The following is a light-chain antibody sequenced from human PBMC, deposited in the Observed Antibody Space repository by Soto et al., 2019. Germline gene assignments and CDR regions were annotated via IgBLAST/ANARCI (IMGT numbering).Light chain of an antibody. CDR2: DVS. CDR1: SSDVGVYNY. J-gene: IGLJ1*01. Sequence: QSALTQPRSVSGSPGQSVTISCTGTSSDVGVYNYVSWYQQHPDKAPKLLIYDVSKRPSGVPDRFSGSKSGNTASLTISGLQAEDDADYYCCSYAGSYTFARNVFGTGTKLTVL. V-gene: IGLV2-11*01. CDR3: CSYAGSYTFARNV.